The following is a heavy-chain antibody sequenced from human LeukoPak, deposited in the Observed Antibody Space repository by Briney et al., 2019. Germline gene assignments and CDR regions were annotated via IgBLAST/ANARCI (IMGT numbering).Heavy chain of an antibody. Sequence: PSETLSLTCTVSGGSISSSSYYWGWIRQPPGKGLEWIGSIYYSGSTYYNPSLKSRVTISVDTSKNQFSLKLSSVTATDTAVYYCAREARYCSGGSCQRYYYYYYMDVWGKGTTVTISS. CDR2: IYYSGST. D-gene: IGHD2-15*01. CDR1: GGSISSSSYY. CDR3: AREARYCSGGSCQRYYYYYYMDV. J-gene: IGHJ6*03. V-gene: IGHV4-39*07.